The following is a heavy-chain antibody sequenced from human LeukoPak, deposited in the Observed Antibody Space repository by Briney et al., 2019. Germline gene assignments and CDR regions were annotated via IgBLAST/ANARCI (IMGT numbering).Heavy chain of an antibody. D-gene: IGHD6-19*01. CDR3: AKDSPVAGPFDY. CDR2: ISHDGSNK. CDR1: GFTFSSYG. Sequence: PGGSLRLSCAASGFTFSSYGMRWVRQAPGKGMEWVAVISHDGSNKYYADSVKGRFTISRDNSKNTLYLQMNSLRAEDTAVYYCAKDSPVAGPFDYWGQGTLVTVSS. V-gene: IGHV3-30*18. J-gene: IGHJ4*02.